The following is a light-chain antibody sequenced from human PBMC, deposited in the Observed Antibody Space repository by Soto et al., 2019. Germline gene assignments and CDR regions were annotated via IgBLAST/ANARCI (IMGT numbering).Light chain of an antibody. CDR2: DAS. V-gene: IGKV1-5*01. CDR3: QQHDDYSHAT. CDR1: QSISSW. Sequence: DIHMSHSPSTLSSSVGDRVNITCRASQSISSWLAWYQQKPGKAPKLLIYDASSLESGVPSRFRGSGFGTEFTLTISGLQPDDFATYYCQQHDDYSHATFGQGTKVDIK. J-gene: IGKJ2*01.